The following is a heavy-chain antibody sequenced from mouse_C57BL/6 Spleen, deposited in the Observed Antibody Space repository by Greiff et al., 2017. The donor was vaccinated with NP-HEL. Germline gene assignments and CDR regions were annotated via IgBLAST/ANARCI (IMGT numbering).Heavy chain of an antibody. CDR1: GYAFSSSW. Sequence: QVQLQQSGPELVKPGASVKISCKASGYAFSSSWMNWVKQRPGKGLEWIGRIYPGDGDTNYNGKFKGKATLTADKSSSTAYMQLSSLTSEDSAVYFCARWGYGSSFAMDYWGQGTSGTVAS. D-gene: IGHD1-1*01. V-gene: IGHV1-82*01. CDR2: IYPGDGDT. J-gene: IGHJ4*01. CDR3: ARWGYGSSFAMDY.